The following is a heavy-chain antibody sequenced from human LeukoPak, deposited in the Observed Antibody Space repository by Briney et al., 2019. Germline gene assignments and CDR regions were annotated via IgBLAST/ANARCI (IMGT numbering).Heavy chain of an antibody. J-gene: IGHJ1*01. CDR1: GFTFSNAW. D-gene: IGHD3-22*01. CDR2: ISGSGGST. Sequence: GGSLRLSCAASGFTFSNAWMSWVRQAPGKGLEWVSTISGSGGSTYYADSVKGRFTISRDNSKNTLYLQMNSLRAEDTAVYYCAETYYYDSSGYRRAEYFQHWGQGTLVTVSS. V-gene: IGHV3-23*01. CDR3: AETYYYDSSGYRRAEYFQH.